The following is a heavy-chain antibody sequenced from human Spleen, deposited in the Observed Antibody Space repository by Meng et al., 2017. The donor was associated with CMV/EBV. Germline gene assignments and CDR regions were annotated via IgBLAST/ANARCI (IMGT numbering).Heavy chain of an antibody. V-gene: IGHV5-51*01. J-gene: IGHJ4*02. Sequence: GETLKISCKGSGYSFTSHWIGWVRQMPGKGLEWMGIIFPADSDTTYSPSFQGQVTISADKSINTASLQWSSLKPSDTAMYYCARQDSSGYRFWGQGTQVTVSS. CDR1: GYSFTSHW. D-gene: IGHD3-22*01. CDR2: IFPADSDT. CDR3: ARQDSSGYRF.